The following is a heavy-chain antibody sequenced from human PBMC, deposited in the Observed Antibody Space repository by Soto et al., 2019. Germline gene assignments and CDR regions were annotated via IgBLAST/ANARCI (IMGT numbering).Heavy chain of an antibody. CDR1: GFTFSSYW. V-gene: IGHV3-7*01. J-gene: IGHJ6*03. D-gene: IGHD1-7*01. Sequence: PGGSLRLSCAASGFTFSSYWMSWVRQAPGKGLEWVANIKQDGSEKYYVDSVKGRFTISRDNAKNSLYLQMNSLRAEDTAVHYCARNYWPASYYYYYYMDVWGKGTTVTVSS. CDR2: IKQDGSEK. CDR3: ARNYWPASYYYYYYMDV.